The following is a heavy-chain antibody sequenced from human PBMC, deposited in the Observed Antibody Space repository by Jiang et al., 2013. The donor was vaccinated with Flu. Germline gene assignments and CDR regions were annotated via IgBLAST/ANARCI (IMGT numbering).Heavy chain of an antibody. V-gene: IGHV3-33*01. CDR3: GRDPGESAPIDH. J-gene: IGHJ4*02. D-gene: IGHD3-10*01. CDR1: GFTFRKHG. CDR2: VWHTGREK. Sequence: GVVQPGTSLSLSCAASGFTFRKHGMHWVRQAPGKGLEWVAVVWHTGREKYYADSVRGRFSISRDNSRNKLYLQINNIEVDDTAVYYCGRDPGESAPIDHWGQGTLVTVSS.